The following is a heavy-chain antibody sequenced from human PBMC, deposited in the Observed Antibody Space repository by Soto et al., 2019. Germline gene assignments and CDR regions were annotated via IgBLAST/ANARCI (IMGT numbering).Heavy chain of an antibody. Sequence: SVKVSCKASGFTFTSSAVQWVRQARGQRLEWIGWIVVGSGIANYAQKFQGRVTITADKSTSTAYMELSSLRSEDTAVYYCARDSATPFDYWGQGTLVTVS. CDR2: IVVGSGIA. CDR1: GFTFTSSA. D-gene: IGHD2-15*01. CDR3: ARDSATPFDY. V-gene: IGHV1-58*01. J-gene: IGHJ4*02.